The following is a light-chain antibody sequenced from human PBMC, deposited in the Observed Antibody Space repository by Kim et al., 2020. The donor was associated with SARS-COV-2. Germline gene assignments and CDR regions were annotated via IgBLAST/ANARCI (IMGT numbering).Light chain of an antibody. V-gene: IGKV1-33*01. CDR3: QHYET. Sequence: ASRDIDTYLNWYQQKPGKAPQLLIFDAFNLERGVPSRFTGYKSGRHFSLTINSLQPEDVATYYCQHYETFGGGTKVDIK. CDR1: RDIDTY. J-gene: IGKJ4*01. CDR2: DAF.